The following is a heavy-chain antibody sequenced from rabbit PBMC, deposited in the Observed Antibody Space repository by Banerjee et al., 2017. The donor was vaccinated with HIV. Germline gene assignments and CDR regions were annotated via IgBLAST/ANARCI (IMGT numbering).Heavy chain of an antibody. CDR2: IYIGDGST. J-gene: IGHJ3*01. D-gene: IGHD1-1*01. V-gene: IGHV1S45*01. CDR3: ARDPAASGESSLDL. CDR1: GFSVSNYH. Sequence: QEQLVEYGGDLVQPEGSLTLTCTASGFSVSNYHMCWVRQAPGKGLEWIACIYIGDGSTYYASWAKGQFTISKTSSTTVTLQMTRLTAADTATYFCARDPAASGESSLDLWGQGTLVTVS.